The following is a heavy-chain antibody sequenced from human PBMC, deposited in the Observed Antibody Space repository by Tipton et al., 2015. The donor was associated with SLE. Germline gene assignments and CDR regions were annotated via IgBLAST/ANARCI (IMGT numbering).Heavy chain of an antibody. D-gene: IGHD6-19*01. CDR2: IKQDGGEK. Sequence: SLRLSCEASGFTFRTYWMTWVRQAPGKGLEWVANIKQDGGEKNYLGSVKGRFFISRDNAKNSVYLQLTNLRPEDTAVYYCARSGWALGYYMDVWGRGTTVIVS. CDR1: GFTFRTYW. J-gene: IGHJ6*03. CDR3: ARSGWALGYYMDV. V-gene: IGHV3-7*01.